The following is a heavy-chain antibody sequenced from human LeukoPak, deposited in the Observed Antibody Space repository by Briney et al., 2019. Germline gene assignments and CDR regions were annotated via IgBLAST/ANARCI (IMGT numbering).Heavy chain of an antibody. CDR1: GYTFTGYY. D-gene: IGHD3-9*01. J-gene: IGHJ4*02. CDR2: INPNSGGT. CDR3: ARVTWDDILTGYSYYFDY. Sequence: GASVKVSCKASGYTFTGYYMHWVRQAPGQGLEWMGWINPNSGGTNYAQKFQGRVTMTRDTSISTAYMELSRLRSDDTAVYYCARVTWDDILTGYSYYFDYWGQGTLVTVSS. V-gene: IGHV1-2*02.